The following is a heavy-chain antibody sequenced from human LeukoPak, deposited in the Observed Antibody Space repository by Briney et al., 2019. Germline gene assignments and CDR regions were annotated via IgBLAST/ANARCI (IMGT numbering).Heavy chain of an antibody. D-gene: IGHD1-26*01. CDR3: ARDLGVGAAPYFDY. Sequence: SVKLSCKASGGTFSSYAISWVRQAPGQGLEWMGGIIPIFGTANYAQKFQGRITITTDESTSTAYMELSSLRSEDTAVYYCARDLGVGAAPYFDYWGQGTLVTVSS. V-gene: IGHV1-69*05. CDR2: IIPIFGTA. J-gene: IGHJ4*02. CDR1: GGTFSSYA.